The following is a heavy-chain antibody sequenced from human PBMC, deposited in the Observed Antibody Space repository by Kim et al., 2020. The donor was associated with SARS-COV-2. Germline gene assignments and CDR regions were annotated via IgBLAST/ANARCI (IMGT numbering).Heavy chain of an antibody. V-gene: IGHV3-49*03. CDR3: TFEYSPGSYYNGGHDAFDI. J-gene: IGHJ3*02. Sequence: GGSLRLSCTASGFTFGDYAMSWFRQAPGKGLEWVGFIRSKAYGGTTEYAASVKGRFTISRDDSKSIAYLQMNSLKTEDTAVYYCTFEYSPGSYYNGGHDAFDIWGQGTMVTVSS. CDR1: GFTFGDYA. D-gene: IGHD3-10*01. CDR2: IRSKAYGGTT.